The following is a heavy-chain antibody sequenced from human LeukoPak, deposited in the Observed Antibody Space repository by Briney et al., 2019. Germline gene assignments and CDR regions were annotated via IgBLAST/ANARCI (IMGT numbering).Heavy chain of an antibody. CDR3: ARAGIAVAGTWGNDY. Sequence: GGSLRVSCVASGFTFSSYSMNCVRQAPGEGLEWVSSISSSYIYYADSVKGRFTISRDNAKNSLYLQMSSLRAEDTAVYYCARAGIAVAGTWGNDYWGQGTLVTVSS. V-gene: IGHV3-21*01. CDR2: ISSSYI. D-gene: IGHD6-19*01. J-gene: IGHJ4*02. CDR1: GFTFSSYS.